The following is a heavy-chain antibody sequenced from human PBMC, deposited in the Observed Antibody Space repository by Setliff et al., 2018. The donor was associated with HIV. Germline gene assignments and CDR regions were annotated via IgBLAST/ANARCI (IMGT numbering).Heavy chain of an antibody. J-gene: IGHJ4*02. CDR3: ARGVPLLPPRN. D-gene: IGHD1-26*01. Sequence: SETLSLTCSVSGGSLQGYYWSWIRQPAGKGLQWIGRIYYVGWSKYNPSLEDRVTMSVDTSNNQFSLSLTSVTAADTAVYYCARGVPLLPPRNWGQGALVTGSS. CDR2: IYYVGWS. CDR1: GGSLQGYY. V-gene: IGHV4-4*07.